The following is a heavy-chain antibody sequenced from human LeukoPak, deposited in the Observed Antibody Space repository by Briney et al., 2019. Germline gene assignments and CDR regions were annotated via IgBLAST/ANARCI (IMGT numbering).Heavy chain of an antibody. J-gene: IGHJ3*02. CDR1: GFTVSSNY. V-gene: IGHV3-66*01. Sequence: GGSLRLSCAASGFTVSSNYMSWVRQAPGTGLEWVSVIYSGGSTYYADSVKGRFTISRDNSKNTLYLQMNSLRAEDTAVYYCARDGVSYGSGSYYLVPFDIWGQGTMVTVSS. CDR3: ARDGVSYGSGSYYLVPFDI. CDR2: IYSGGST. D-gene: IGHD3-10*01.